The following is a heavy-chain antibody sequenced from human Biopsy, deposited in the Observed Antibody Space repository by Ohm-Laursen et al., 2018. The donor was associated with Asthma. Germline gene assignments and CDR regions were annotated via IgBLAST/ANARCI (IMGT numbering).Heavy chain of an antibody. J-gene: IGHJ5*02. CDR3: ARTTYGHDGFDP. D-gene: IGHD4-17*01. Sequence: TLSLTCLVSGGSINNFYWSWIRPPPGKGLESIGHVYYSGCTNYNPSLKSRVTISISASKNQFILSLTSVTAADTAVYYCARTTYGHDGFDPWGQGTLVTVSS. V-gene: IGHV4-59*12. CDR1: GGSINNFY. CDR2: VYYSGCT.